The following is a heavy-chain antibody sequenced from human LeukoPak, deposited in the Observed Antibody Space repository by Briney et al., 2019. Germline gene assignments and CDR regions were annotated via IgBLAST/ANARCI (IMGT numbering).Heavy chain of an antibody. V-gene: IGHV5-51*01. D-gene: IGHD6-25*01. J-gene: IGHJ6*03. CDR1: GYTFTNYW. Sequence: GESLKISCKGSGYTFTNYWIAWVRQMPGKGLEWMGIIHPGDSNTKYSPSFQGQVTISADRSISTAYLQWSTLKASDTAMYYCARGGLQTAHSGYPYYYYMDVWGKGPRSPSP. CDR3: ARGGLQTAHSGYPYYYYMDV. CDR2: IHPGDSNT.